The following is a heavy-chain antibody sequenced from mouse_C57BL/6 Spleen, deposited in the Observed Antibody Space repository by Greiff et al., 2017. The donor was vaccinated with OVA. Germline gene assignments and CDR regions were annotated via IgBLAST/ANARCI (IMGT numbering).Heavy chain of an antibody. Sequence: EVKLMESGGGLVKPGGSLKLSCAASGFTFSSYAMSWVRQTPEKRLEWVATISDGGSYTYYPDNVKGRFTISRDNAKNNLYLQMSHLKSEDTAMYYCARVESSGVYAMDYWGQGTSVTVSS. CDR2: ISDGGSYT. CDR1: GFTFSSYA. V-gene: IGHV5-4*03. D-gene: IGHD3-2*02. J-gene: IGHJ4*01. CDR3: ARVESSGVYAMDY.